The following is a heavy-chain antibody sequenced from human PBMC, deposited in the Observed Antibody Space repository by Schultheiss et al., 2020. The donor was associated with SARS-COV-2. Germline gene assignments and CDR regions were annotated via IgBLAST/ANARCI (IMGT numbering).Heavy chain of an antibody. Sequence: GESLKISCAASGFTFSSYSMNWVRQAPGKGLEWVSSISSSSSYIYYADSVKGRFTISRDNAKNSLYLQMNSLRAEDTAVYYCARDPGVYYGMDVWGQGTTVTVSS. J-gene: IGHJ6*02. CDR2: ISSSSSYI. CDR3: ARDPGVYYGMDV. V-gene: IGHV3-21*01. CDR1: GFTFSSYS. D-gene: IGHD3-10*01.